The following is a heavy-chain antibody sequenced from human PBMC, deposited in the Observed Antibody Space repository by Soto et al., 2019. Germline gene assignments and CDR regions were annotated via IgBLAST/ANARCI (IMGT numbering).Heavy chain of an antibody. V-gene: IGHV4-34*01. CDR2: INHSGST. D-gene: IGHD1-26*01. J-gene: IGHJ6*02. CDR3: ARGRDTISVSVYYYGMDV. CDR1: GGSFSGYY. Sequence: PSDTLSLTCAVYGGSFSGYYWSRIRQPPGKGLEWIGEINHSGSTNYNPSLKSRVTISVDTSKNQFSLKLSSVTAADTAVYYCARGRDTISVSVYYYGMDVWGQGTTVTVSS.